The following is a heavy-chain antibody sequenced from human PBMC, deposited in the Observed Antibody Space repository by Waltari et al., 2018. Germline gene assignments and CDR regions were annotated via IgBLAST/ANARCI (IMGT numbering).Heavy chain of an antibody. D-gene: IGHD3-10*01. J-gene: IGHJ4*02. V-gene: IGHV3-7*01. Sequence: EVQLVESGGGLVQPGGYLGLYCAASGFTFISYWMSWVRQAPGKGLEWVANIKQDGSEKYYVDSVKGRFTISRDNAKNSLYLQMNSLRAEDTAVYYCARPYKTYYYGSGSYWGQGTLVTVSS. CDR1: GFTFISYW. CDR2: IKQDGSEK. CDR3: ARPYKTYYYGSGSY.